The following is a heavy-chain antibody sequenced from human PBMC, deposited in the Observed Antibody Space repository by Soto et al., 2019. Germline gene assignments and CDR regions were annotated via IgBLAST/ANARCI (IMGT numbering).Heavy chain of an antibody. CDR1: GGTLSSYA. J-gene: IGHJ6*02. V-gene: IGHV1-69*13. CDR2: IIPIFGTA. Sequence: SVKVSCKASGGTLSSYAISWVRQAPGQGLEWMGGIIPIFGTANYAQKFQGRVTITADESTSTAYMELSSLRSEDTDVYYCASGDYYDSSGLGPYGMDGWGQGTTVTVSS. CDR3: ASGDYYDSSGLGPYGMDG. D-gene: IGHD3-22*01.